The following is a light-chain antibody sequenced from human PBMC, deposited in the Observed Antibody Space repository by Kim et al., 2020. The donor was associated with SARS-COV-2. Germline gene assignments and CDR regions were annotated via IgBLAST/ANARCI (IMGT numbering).Light chain of an antibody. V-gene: IGLV3-25*03. Sequence: VSPGQTARITCSGDALPKQYAYWYQQKPGQAPVLVIYKDSERPSGIPERFSGSSSGTTVTLTISGVQAGDEADYYCQSADSSGTVVFGGGTQLTVL. J-gene: IGLJ2*01. CDR2: KDS. CDR1: ALPKQY. CDR3: QSADSSGTVV.